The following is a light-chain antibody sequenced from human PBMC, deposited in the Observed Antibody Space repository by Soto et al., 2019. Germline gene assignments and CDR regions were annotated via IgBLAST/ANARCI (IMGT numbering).Light chain of an antibody. Sequence: QYVLTQPPSASGTPGQRVTISCSGSSSNIGSNYVYWYQQLPGTAPKLLIYRNNQRPSGVPDRFSGSKSGTSASLAISGLRSEDEDDYYCAAWDDSLSGVVFGGGTKVTVL. CDR1: SSNIGSNY. J-gene: IGLJ2*01. CDR3: AAWDDSLSGVV. CDR2: RNN. V-gene: IGLV1-47*01.